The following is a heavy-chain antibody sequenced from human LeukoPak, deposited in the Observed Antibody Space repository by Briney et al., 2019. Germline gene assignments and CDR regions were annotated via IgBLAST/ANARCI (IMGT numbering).Heavy chain of an antibody. CDR2: ISSSGGNT. CDR1: GFTFSSYA. J-gene: IGHJ4*02. Sequence: PGGPLRLSCAASGFTFSSYAMRWVRQAPGKGLEWVSAISSSGGNTYYADSVKGRFTISRDNSKNTLYLEMNSLRAEDTAVYYCAKVHLSYYFDYWGQGTLVTVSS. CDR3: AKVHLSYYFDY. V-gene: IGHV3-23*01. D-gene: IGHD6-6*01.